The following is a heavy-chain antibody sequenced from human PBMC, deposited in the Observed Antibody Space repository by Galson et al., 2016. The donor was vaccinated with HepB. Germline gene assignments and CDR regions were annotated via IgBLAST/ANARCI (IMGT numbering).Heavy chain of an antibody. CDR3: ARDLSPAAAPPYYDAFDI. J-gene: IGHJ3*02. CDR1: GVRISDYW. Sequence: SLRLSCAASGVRISDYWMTWVRQAPGKGLEWVANINQGGNKKNHVDSVKDRFTISRDNAKSSLYLQMDNLSPEDTAVYYCARDLSPAAAPPYYDAFDIWGQGTMVTVSS. V-gene: IGHV3-7*03. D-gene: IGHD6-13*01. CDR2: INQGGNKK.